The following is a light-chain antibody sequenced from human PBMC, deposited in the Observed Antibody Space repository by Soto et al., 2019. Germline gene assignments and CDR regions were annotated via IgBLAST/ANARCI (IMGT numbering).Light chain of an antibody. V-gene: IGKV3-20*01. Sequence: IVLTQSPGTLSLSLGERATLSCRTSQSVSSTDLAWYQQKPGQAPRLLIFGASNRATGIPDRFSGSGSGTYFTLTISRLEPEDFAVYYCQQYDTLPAWTFGQGTKVEIK. CDR3: QQYDTLPAWT. CDR2: GAS. J-gene: IGKJ1*01. CDR1: QSVSSTD.